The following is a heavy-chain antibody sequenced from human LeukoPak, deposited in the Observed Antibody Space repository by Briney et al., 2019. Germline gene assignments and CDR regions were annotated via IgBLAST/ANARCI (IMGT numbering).Heavy chain of an antibody. J-gene: IGHJ4*02. CDR3: ARAVTTVTRGGLVFDY. D-gene: IGHD4-17*01. V-gene: IGHV3-48*02. Sequence: GGSLRLSCAASGFTFSSYSMNWVRQSPGKGLEWVSYISGSSNTIYYADSVKGRFTISRDNAKNSLYLQMNSLRDEDTAVYYCARAVTTVTRGGLVFDYWGAGTLVTVSS. CDR1: GFTFSSYS. CDR2: ISGSSNTI.